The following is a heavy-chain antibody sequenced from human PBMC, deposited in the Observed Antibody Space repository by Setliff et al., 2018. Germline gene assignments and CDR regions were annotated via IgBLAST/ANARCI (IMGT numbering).Heavy chain of an antibody. CDR1: GLTFSSDA. CDR3: SRDPNGDYVGAFDP. Sequence: PGESLKISCAASGLTFSSDAMTWVRQTPGKGLEWVSVIYSDGSSTYYADSVEGRFSISRDNSRNTLYLQMNSLRAEDTASYFCSRDPNGDYVGAFDPWGQGILVTVSS. D-gene: IGHD4-17*01. J-gene: IGHJ5*02. CDR2: IYSDGSST. V-gene: IGHV3-23*03.